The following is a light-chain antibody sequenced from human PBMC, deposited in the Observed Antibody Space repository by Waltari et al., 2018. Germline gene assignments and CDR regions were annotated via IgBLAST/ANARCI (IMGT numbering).Light chain of an antibody. J-gene: IGKJ1*01. CDR2: WAS. V-gene: IGKV4-1*01. CDR3: QQYYTTPRT. Sequence: DIVMTQSQDYMTVSLGERATINCKSSQSVLYSSDNKNYLTWYQQKPGQPPKLLIYWASTRESGVPDRFSVSGSGTDFTLTISSLQAEDVAVYYCQQYYTTPRTFGQGTKVEIK. CDR1: QSVLYSSDNKNY.